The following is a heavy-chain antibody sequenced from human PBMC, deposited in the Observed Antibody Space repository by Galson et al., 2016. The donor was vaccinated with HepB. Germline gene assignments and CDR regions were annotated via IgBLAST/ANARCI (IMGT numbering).Heavy chain of an antibody. CDR3: ATTSLYHWNEYGVDF. V-gene: IGHV4-34*01. J-gene: IGHJ4*02. Sequence: SETLSLTCAVYGGSFSGYYWSWIRQPPGKGLEWVGEINHSGATNYNPSPKSRVTISVDTSKNHFSLKLSSVTAADTAVYYCATTSLYHWNEYGVDFWGQGTLVTVSS. CDR2: INHSGAT. D-gene: IGHD3-16*02. CDR1: GGSFSGYY.